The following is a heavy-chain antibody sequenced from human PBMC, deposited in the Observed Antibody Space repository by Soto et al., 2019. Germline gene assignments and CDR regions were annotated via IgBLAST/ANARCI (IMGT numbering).Heavy chain of an antibody. CDR2: ISYSGST. Sequence: LETLSLTCTVSSAPVSSSTYTWGWIRQPPGKGLEWIGSISYSGSTYYNPSLNSRVTISVDTSKSQFSLKLSSVTAADTAVYYCASRRRDLFTRGTFDYWGQGTLVTVSS. D-gene: IGHD3-16*01. V-gene: IGHV4-39*01. CDR3: ASRRRDLFTRGTFDY. J-gene: IGHJ4*02. CDR1: SAPVSSSTYT.